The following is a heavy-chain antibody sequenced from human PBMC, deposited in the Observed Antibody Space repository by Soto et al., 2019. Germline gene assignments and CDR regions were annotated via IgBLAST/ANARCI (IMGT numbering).Heavy chain of an antibody. V-gene: IGHV1-2*04. CDR2: INPNSGGT. CDR3: ARDIGSSTDEAIAFYI. Sequence: ASVKVSCKASGYTFTGYYMHWVRQAPGQGLEWMGWINPNSGGTNYAQKFQGWVTMTRDTSISTAYMELSRLRSDDTAVYYCARDIGSSTDEAIAFYIWSQGTMVTVSS. J-gene: IGHJ3*02. CDR1: GYTFTGYY. D-gene: IGHD2-2*01.